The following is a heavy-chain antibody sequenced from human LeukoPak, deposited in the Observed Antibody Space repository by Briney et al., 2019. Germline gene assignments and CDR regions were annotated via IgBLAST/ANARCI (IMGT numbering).Heavy chain of an antibody. CDR3: ARIRPSFYDSSRLSYFDY. CDR1: GGSSSGYY. Sequence: PSETLSLTCAVYGGSSSGYYWSWIRQPPGKGLEWIGEINHSGSTNYNPSLKSRVTISVGTSKNQFSLKLSSVTAADTAVYYCARIRPSFYDSSRLSYFDYWGQGTLVTVSS. J-gene: IGHJ4*02. CDR2: INHSGST. V-gene: IGHV4-34*01. D-gene: IGHD3-22*01.